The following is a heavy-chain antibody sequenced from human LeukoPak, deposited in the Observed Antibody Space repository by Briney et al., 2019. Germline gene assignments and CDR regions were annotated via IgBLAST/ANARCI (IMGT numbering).Heavy chain of an antibody. CDR3: ARDGKEDSYGSPDY. J-gene: IGHJ4*02. CDR1: GGTFSSHA. D-gene: IGHD5-18*01. Sequence: SVEVSCKASGGTFSSHAISWVRQAPGQGLEWMGGIIPIFGTANYAQKFQGRVTITADKSTSTAYMELSSLRSDDTAVYYCARDGKEDSYGSPDYWGQGTLVTVSS. V-gene: IGHV1-69*06. CDR2: IIPIFGTA.